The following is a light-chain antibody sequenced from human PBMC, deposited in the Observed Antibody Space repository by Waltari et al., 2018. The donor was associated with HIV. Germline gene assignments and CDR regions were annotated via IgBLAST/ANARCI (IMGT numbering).Light chain of an antibody. CDR1: RSLVAREGDTY. CDR2: KVF. Sequence: DVVLTQSPVSLPVTFGQAAIMTCRSDRSLVAREGDTYLHWFQQIAGQAPRRLFHKVFRRDSGVPDRFSASGSGSNFTLKISRVEAEDVALYYCMQNSHWPRTFGPGTKAEI. CDR3: MQNSHWPRT. V-gene: IGKV2-30*01. J-gene: IGKJ1*01.